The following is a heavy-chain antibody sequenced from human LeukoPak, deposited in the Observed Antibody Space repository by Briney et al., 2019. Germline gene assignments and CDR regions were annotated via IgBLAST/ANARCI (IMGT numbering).Heavy chain of an antibody. CDR3: ARGSYDSSGYFDAFDI. CDR2: IYYSGST. CDR1: GGSFSGYF. V-gene: IGHV4-59*01. J-gene: IGHJ3*02. Sequence: SETLSLTCAVYGGSFSGYFCSWIRQPPGKGLEWIGYIYYSGSTNYNPSLKSRVTISVDTSKNQFSLKLSSVTAADTAVYYCARGSYDSSGYFDAFDIWGQGTMVTVSS. D-gene: IGHD3-22*01.